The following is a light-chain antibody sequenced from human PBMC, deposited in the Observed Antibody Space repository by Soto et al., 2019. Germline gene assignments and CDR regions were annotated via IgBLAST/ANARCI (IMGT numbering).Light chain of an antibody. J-gene: IGLJ1*01. CDR1: RSNIGAGYD. CDR2: GNS. V-gene: IGLV1-40*01. Sequence: QSVLTQPPSVSGAPVQRVTISCTGSRSNIGAGYDVHWYQQLPGTAPKLLIYGNSNRPSGVPDRFSGSKSGTSASLAITGLQAEDEADYYCQSSDSSLNVFGTGTKLTVL. CDR3: QSSDSSLNV.